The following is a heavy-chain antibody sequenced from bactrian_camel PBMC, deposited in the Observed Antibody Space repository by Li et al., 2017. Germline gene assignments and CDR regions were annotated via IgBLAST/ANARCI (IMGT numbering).Heavy chain of an antibody. CDR2: IYTGGSST. CDR1: ASTWGGFVPPC. J-gene: IGHJ4*01. CDR3: AARVAGGSLGTYCRGDLGPDYTY. V-gene: IGHV3S40*01. D-gene: IGHD1*01. Sequence: VQLVESGGGSVQAGGSLKLSCVASASTWGGFVPPCMGWFRQAPGKEREGLATIYTGGSSTSYADSVLGRFTISQDRTKNTVYLQMNNLESDDTATYYCAARVAGGSLGTYCRGDLGPDYTYWGQGTQVTVS.